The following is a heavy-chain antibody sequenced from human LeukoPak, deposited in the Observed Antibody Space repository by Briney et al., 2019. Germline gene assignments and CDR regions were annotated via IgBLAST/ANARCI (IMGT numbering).Heavy chain of an antibody. CDR3: ARDRAVAGLFDY. CDR2: LKEDGSEK. CDR1: GFTFSTYW. D-gene: IGHD6-19*01. V-gene: IGHV3-7*01. J-gene: IGHJ4*02. Sequence: GGSLRLSCAASGFTFSTYWMTWVRQAPGKALEWVANLKEDGSEKNYVDSVKGRFTISRDNTKNSVYLQMNSLRAEDTAVYYCARDRAVAGLFDYWGQGTLVTVSS.